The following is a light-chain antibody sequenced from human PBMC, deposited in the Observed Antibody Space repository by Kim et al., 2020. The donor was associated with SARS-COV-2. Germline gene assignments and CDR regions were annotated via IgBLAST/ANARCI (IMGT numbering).Light chain of an antibody. J-gene: IGLJ2*01. Sequence: QSITIACTGTSRDVGGYNYGSWYQQHPGKAPKLMIYDVRKRPSGVSNRFAGSKSGNTASLTISGLQAEDEADYDCSSYTSSSTYVVFGGGTKLTVL. V-gene: IGLV2-14*04. CDR2: DVR. CDR1: SRDVGGYNY. CDR3: SSYTSSSTYVV.